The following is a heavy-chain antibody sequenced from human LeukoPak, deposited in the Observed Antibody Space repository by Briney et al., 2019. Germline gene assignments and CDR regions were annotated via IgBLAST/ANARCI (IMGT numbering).Heavy chain of an antibody. D-gene: IGHD1-7*01. CDR2: VRYDGSNE. CDR1: GFTFSNYG. Sequence: PGGSLRLSCAASGFTFSNYGMHWLRQAPGKGLEWVAFVRYDGSNENYADSVKGRFTISRDNSKKTLYLQMNSLRVEDTAVYYCAKGGGYNWNFLYFDYWGQGTLVTVSS. J-gene: IGHJ4*02. V-gene: IGHV3-30*02. CDR3: AKGGGYNWNFLYFDY.